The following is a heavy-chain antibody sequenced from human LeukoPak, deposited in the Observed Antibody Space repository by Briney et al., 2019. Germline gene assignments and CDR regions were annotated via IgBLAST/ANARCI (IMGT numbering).Heavy chain of an antibody. J-gene: IGHJ1*01. V-gene: IGHV4-59*01. CDR2: ISYSGDT. D-gene: IGHD2-15*01. CDR3: ARSGSGHGEFFQY. Sequence: SETLSLTCTVSGGSISSNYWNWIRQPPGKGLEWIGYISYSGDTNYNPSLKSRVTISADTSKNQFSLKLTSVTAADTAVYYCARSGSGHGEFFQYWGQGTLVTVPS. CDR1: GGSISSNY.